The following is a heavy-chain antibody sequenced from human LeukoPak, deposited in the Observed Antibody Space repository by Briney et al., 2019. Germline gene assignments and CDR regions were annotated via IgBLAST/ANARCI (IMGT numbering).Heavy chain of an antibody. CDR1: GGSFSGYY. CDR3: ARWDYIVGVTDY. J-gene: IGHJ4*02. CDR2: INHSGST. Sequence: PSETLSLTCAVYGGSFSGYYWSWIRQPPGKGLEWIGEINHSGSTNYNPSLKSRVTISVDTSKNQFSLKLSSVTAADTAVYYCARWDYIVGVTDYWGQGTLVTVSS. D-gene: IGHD1-26*01. V-gene: IGHV4-34*01.